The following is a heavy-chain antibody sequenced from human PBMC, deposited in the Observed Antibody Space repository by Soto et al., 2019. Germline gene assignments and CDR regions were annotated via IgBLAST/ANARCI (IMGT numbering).Heavy chain of an antibody. J-gene: IGHJ5*02. CDR2: IYYSGST. CDR3: ARTAALSWFDP. Sequence: LSLTCTVSGGSISSYYWSWIRQPPGKGLEWIGYIYYSGSTNYNPSLKSRVTISVDTSKNQFSLKLSSVTAADTAVYYCARTAALSWFDPWGQGTLVTV. D-gene: IGHD6-6*01. V-gene: IGHV4-59*01. CDR1: GGSISSYY.